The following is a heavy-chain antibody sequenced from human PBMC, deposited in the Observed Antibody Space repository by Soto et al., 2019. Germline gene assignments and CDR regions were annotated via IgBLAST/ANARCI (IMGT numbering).Heavy chain of an antibody. D-gene: IGHD6-13*01. J-gene: IGHJ4*02. V-gene: IGHV3-30*18. CDR1: GFSFSGYG. CDR2: ISYDGGNK. Sequence: QVQLVESGGGVVQPGRSLRLSCAASGFSFSGYGMHWVRQAPGKGLEWVAVISYDGGNKYYADSVKGRFTISRDNSKNTLFLQMNSLRTEDTAVYYCAKSLLLYSGSNYDYWGQGTLVTVSS. CDR3: AKSLLLYSGSNYDY.